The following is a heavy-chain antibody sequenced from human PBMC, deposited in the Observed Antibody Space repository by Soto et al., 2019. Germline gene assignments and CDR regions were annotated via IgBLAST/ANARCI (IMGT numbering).Heavy chain of an antibody. CDR2: VYYSGIA. CDR1: GDSISSGANY. D-gene: IGHD5-12*01. V-gene: IGHV4-31*03. CDR3: ARDGLRPRANWFDP. Sequence: SETLSLTCTVSGDSISSGANYWSWIRQHPGKGLEWIGYVYYSGIAYYNPSLKSRVSISVDTSKNQFSLKLSSVTAADTALYYCARDGLRPRANWFDPWGQGILVTVSS. J-gene: IGHJ5*02.